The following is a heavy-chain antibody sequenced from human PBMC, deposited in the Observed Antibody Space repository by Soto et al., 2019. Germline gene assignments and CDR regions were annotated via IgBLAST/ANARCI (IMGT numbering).Heavy chain of an antibody. CDR2: IYWDDDK. CDR1: GFSLSTSGVG. J-gene: IGHJ4*02. CDR3: AHIPPSGDYSPDFDY. D-gene: IGHD4-17*01. V-gene: IGHV2-5*02. Sequence: SGPTLVNPTQTLTLTCTLSGFSLSTSGVGVGWIRQPPGKALEWLALIYWDDDKRYSPSLKSRLTITKDTSKNQVVLTMTNMAPVDTATYYCAHIPPSGDYSPDFDYWGQGTLVPVSS.